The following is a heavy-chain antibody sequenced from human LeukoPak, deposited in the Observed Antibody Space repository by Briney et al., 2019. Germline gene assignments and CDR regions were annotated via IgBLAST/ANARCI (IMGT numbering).Heavy chain of an antibody. D-gene: IGHD4-23*01. Sequence: SETLSLTCTVSGGSISSYYWSWIRQPPGKGLEWIGYIYYSGSTNYNPSLKSRVTISVDTSKNQFSLKLSSVTAADTAVYYCARSELNSPLGYFDLWGRGTLVTVSS. V-gene: IGHV4-59*01. CDR3: ARSELNSPLGYFDL. CDR2: IYYSGST. CDR1: GGSISSYY. J-gene: IGHJ2*01.